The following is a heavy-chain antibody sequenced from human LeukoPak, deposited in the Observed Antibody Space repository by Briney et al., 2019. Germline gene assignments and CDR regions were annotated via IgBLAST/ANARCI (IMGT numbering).Heavy chain of an antibody. CDR2: INHSGST. D-gene: IGHD3-10*01. CDR3: ARGPWYYGAGSFLNY. CDR1: GGSFSGFY. V-gene: IGHV4-34*01. J-gene: IGHJ4*02. Sequence: PSETLSLTCAVYGGSFSGFYWSWIRQPPGKGLEWIGEINHSGSTNYNPSLKSRVTISVDTSKNQFSLKLSSVTAADTAVYYCARGPWYYGAGSFLNYWGQGTLVTVSS.